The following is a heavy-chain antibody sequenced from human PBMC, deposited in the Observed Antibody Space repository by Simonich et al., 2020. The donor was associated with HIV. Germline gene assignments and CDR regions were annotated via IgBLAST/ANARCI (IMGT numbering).Heavy chain of an antibody. CDR2: IYYIGST. V-gene: IGHV4-39*01. CDR1: GGSISSSSYY. Sequence: QLQLQESGPGLVKPSETLSLTCSVSGGSISSSSYYWGWIRQPPGKGLEWIGSIYYIGSTYHNQSRKSRVTISVDTAKNQFSLNLSSVTAADTAVYYCARPGLAVAGPTYWYFDLWGRGTLVTVSS. J-gene: IGHJ2*01. D-gene: IGHD6-19*01. CDR3: ARPGLAVAGPTYWYFDL.